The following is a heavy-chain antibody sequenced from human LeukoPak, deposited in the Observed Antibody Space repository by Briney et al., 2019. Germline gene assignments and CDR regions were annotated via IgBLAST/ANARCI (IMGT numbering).Heavy chain of an antibody. CDR3: ARGSLLWFGELFHWFDP. D-gene: IGHD3-10*01. Sequence: ASVKVSCKASGYTFTSYGISWVRRAPGQGLEWMGWISAYNGNTNYAQKLQGRVTMTTDTSTSTAYMELRSLRSDDTAVYYCARGSLLWFGELFHWFDPWGQGTLVTVSS. V-gene: IGHV1-18*01. CDR1: GYTFTSYG. J-gene: IGHJ5*02. CDR2: ISAYNGNT.